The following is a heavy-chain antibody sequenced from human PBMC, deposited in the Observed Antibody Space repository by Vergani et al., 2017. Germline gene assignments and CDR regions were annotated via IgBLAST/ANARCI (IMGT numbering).Heavy chain of an antibody. V-gene: IGHV3-33*01. Sequence: QVQLVESGGGVVQPGRSLRLSCAASGFRFSSYGMNWVRQAPGKGLEWVAVIWYDGSNKYYADSVKGRFTISRDNSQNTLYLQMNNLRAADTAVYYCARSGYCAHGVCYMTYYYYMDVWGKGTAVTVSS. CDR2: IWYDGSNK. CDR3: ARSGYCAHGVCYMTYYYYMDV. D-gene: IGHD2-8*01. J-gene: IGHJ6*03. CDR1: GFRFSSYG.